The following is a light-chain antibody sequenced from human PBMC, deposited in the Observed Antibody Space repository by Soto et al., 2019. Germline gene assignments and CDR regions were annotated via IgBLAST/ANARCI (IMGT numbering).Light chain of an antibody. CDR1: QRISSN. J-gene: IGKJ2*01. Sequence: EIVMTQSPATLSVSPRERATLSCRASQRISSNLAWYQQKPGHAPRLLIYGASTRATGIPERFSGSGSGTEFTLTISSLQSEDFAVYYCQQYNNWPPAYTFGQGTKVEIK. V-gene: IGKV3-15*01. CDR2: GAS. CDR3: QQYNNWPPAYT.